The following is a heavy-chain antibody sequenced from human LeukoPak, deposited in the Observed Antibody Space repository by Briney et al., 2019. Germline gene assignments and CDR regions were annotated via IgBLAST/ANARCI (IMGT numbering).Heavy chain of an antibody. J-gene: IGHJ5*02. CDR2: INPNSGGT. CDR1: GYSFSDYY. Sequence: ASVKVSCKTSGYSFSDYYMHWVRQAPGQGLEWMGWINPNSGGTSSAQKFQGRVTMTRDTSITTVYMGVNWLTSDDTATYYCARADRLDGGPYLIGPWGQGTLVTVSS. D-gene: IGHD2-21*01. CDR3: ARADRLDGGPYLIGP. V-gene: IGHV1-2*02.